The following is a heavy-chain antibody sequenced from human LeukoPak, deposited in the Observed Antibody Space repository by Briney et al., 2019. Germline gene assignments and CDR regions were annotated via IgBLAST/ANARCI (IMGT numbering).Heavy chain of an antibody. Sequence: GRSLRLSCVASGFPFGNYAMNRVRQAPGKGLEWISYTSSSGSTIYYADSVRGRFTMSRDNAKKSMYLQMNSLSAEDTAIYYCARGGSPYGMDVWGPGTTVTVSS. J-gene: IGHJ6*02. CDR2: TSSSGSTI. CDR3: ARGGSPYGMDV. V-gene: IGHV3-48*03. CDR1: GFPFGNYA. D-gene: IGHD3-10*01.